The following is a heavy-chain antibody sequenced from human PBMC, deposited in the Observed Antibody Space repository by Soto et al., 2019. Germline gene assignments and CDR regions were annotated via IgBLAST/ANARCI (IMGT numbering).Heavy chain of an antibody. J-gene: IGHJ6*03. D-gene: IGHD3-10*01. CDR2: IYYSGST. CDR1: GGSISSYY. CDR3: ARVYGSGTRYYYYYYMDV. Sequence: SETLSLTCTVSGGSISSYYWSWIRQPPGKGLEWIGYIYYSGSTNYNPSLKSRVTISVDTSKNQFSLKLSSVTAADTAVYYCARVYGSGTRYYYYYYMDVWGKGTTVTVSS. V-gene: IGHV4-59*01.